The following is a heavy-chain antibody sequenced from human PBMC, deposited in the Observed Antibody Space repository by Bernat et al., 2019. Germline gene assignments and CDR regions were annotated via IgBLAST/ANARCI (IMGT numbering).Heavy chain of an antibody. Sequence: EVQLVQSGAEVKKPGESLEISCKGSGYSFTSYWIGWVRQMPGKGLEWMGIIYPGDSDTRYSPSFQGQVTISADKSISTAYLQWSSLKASDTAMYYCAITLKYCSSTSCYNPDAFDIWGQGTMVTVSS. D-gene: IGHD2-2*02. J-gene: IGHJ3*02. CDR1: GYSFTSYW. CDR2: IYPGDSDT. V-gene: IGHV5-51*03. CDR3: AITLKYCSSTSCYNPDAFDI.